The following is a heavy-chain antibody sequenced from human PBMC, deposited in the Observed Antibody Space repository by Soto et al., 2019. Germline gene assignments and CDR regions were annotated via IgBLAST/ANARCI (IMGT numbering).Heavy chain of an antibody. CDR3: ARDSAVAGTAFDY. CDR1: GGYVRSGGYY. Sequence: SETQSLTCTVSGGYVRSGGYYWSWIRQPPGKGLEWIGYIYYSGSTNYNPSLKSRVTISVDTSKNQFSLKLSSVTAADTAVYYCARDSAVAGTAFDYWGQGTLVTVSS. J-gene: IGHJ4*02. V-gene: IGHV4-61*08. CDR2: IYYSGST. D-gene: IGHD6-19*01.